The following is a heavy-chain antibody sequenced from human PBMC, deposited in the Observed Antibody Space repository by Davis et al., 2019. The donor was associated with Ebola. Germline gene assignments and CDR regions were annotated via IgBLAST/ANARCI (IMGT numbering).Heavy chain of an antibody. CDR1: GNSFTTYW. D-gene: IGHD1-26*01. J-gene: IGHJ4*02. V-gene: IGHV5-51*01. CDR3: ARHLLPYVGLDY. CDR2: IYPGDSDT. Sequence: KVSCKDSGNSFTTYWIGWVRQMPGKGLEWMGIIYPGDSDTRYNPSFEGQVTISADKSTTTVYLQWSRLKASDTAMYYCARHLLPYVGLDYWGQGTLVTVSS.